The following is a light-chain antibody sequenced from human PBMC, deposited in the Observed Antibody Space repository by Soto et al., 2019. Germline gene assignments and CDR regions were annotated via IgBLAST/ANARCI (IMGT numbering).Light chain of an antibody. CDR2: GAS. CDR1: QSVSSTS. CDR3: QEYGDSRT. J-gene: IGKJ1*01. Sequence: EVVLTQSPGTLSLSPGERATLSCRASQSVSSTSLAWYQQKPGQAPRVLIYGASSRATGIPDRFSGSGSGIDFTLTISRLEPDDFAVYYCQEYGDSRTFGQGTKVDIK. V-gene: IGKV3-20*01.